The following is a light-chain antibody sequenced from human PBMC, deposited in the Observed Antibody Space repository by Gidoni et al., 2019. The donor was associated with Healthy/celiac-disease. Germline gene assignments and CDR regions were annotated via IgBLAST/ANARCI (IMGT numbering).Light chain of an antibody. Sequence: EIVLTQSPGTLSLSPGERATLSCRASQSVSSSYLAWYQQKPGQAPRLLIYGASSRATCIPDRFSGSGSVTDVTLTISRLEPEDFAVYYCQGYTFGQGTKLEIK. J-gene: IGKJ2*01. CDR1: QSVSSSY. CDR3: QGYT. CDR2: GAS. V-gene: IGKV3-20*01.